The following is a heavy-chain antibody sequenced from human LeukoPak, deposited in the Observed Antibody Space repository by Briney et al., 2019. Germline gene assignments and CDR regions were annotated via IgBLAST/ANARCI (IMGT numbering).Heavy chain of an antibody. CDR1: GFTFSSYW. CDR3: ARDSDYDFWSGHYNWFDP. Sequence: GSLRLSCAASGFTFSSYWMSWVRQAPGKGLEWVANIKQDGSEKYYVDSVKGRFTISRDNAKNSLYLQMNSLRAEDTAVYYCARDSDYDFWSGHYNWFDPWGQGTLVTVSS. V-gene: IGHV3-7*01. CDR2: IKQDGSEK. J-gene: IGHJ5*02. D-gene: IGHD3-3*01.